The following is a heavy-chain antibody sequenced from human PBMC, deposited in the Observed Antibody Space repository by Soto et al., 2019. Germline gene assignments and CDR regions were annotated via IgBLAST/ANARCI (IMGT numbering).Heavy chain of an antibody. D-gene: IGHD2-21*01. CDR1: GGSISTSRSY. CDR2: IFYSGST. V-gene: IGHV4-39*01. CDR3: ARQPTTGDTDLWFDP. J-gene: IGHJ5*02. Sequence: SETLSLTCNVSGGSISTSRSYWAWIRQPPGKGLEWLANIFYSGSTYYNSSLASRVTVSVDTSKNEFSLKLRSVTAADTAVHYCARQPTTGDTDLWFDPWGQGTLVTVSS.